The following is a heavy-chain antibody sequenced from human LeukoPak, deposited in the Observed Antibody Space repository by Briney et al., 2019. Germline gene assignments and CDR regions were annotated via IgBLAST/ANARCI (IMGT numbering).Heavy chain of an antibody. CDR1: GFTFSSYG. CDR2: ISYDGSNK. Sequence: GGSLRLSCAASGFTFSSYGMHWVRQAPGRGLEWVAVISYDGSNKYYADSVKGRFTISRDNSKNTLNLQMNSLRAEDTAVYYWARDRDSDGYYSWGYWGQGSLVTVSS. D-gene: IGHD3-22*01. V-gene: IGHV3-30*04. CDR3: ARDRDSDGYYSWGY. J-gene: IGHJ4*02.